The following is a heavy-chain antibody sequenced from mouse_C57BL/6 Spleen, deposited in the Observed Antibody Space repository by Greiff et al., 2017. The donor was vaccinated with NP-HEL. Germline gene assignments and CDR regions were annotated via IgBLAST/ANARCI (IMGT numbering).Heavy chain of an antibody. CDR2: IYPGSGST. V-gene: IGHV1-55*01. Sequence: QVQLQQPGAELVKPGASVKMSCKASGYTFTSYWITWVKQRPGQGLEWIGDIYPGSGSTNYNEKFKSKATLTVDTSSSTAYMQLSSLTSEDSAVYYCARGGLLRSYAMDYWGQGTSVTVSS. D-gene: IGHD1-1*01. CDR3: ARGGLLRSYAMDY. CDR1: GYTFTSYW. J-gene: IGHJ4*01.